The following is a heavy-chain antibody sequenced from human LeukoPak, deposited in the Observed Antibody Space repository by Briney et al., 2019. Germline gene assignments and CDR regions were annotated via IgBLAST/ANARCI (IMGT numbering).Heavy chain of an antibody. J-gene: IGHJ3*02. CDR2: ISSSSSYI. CDR3: ARVRSVAHDAFDI. D-gene: IGHD6-25*01. V-gene: IGHV3-21*01. Sequence: GGSLRLSCAASGFTFSSYSMNWVRQAPGKGLEWVSSISSSSSYIYYADSVKGRFTISRDNAKNSLYLQMNSLRAEDTAVYYCARVRSVAHDAFDIWGQGTMVTVSS. CDR1: GFTFSSYS.